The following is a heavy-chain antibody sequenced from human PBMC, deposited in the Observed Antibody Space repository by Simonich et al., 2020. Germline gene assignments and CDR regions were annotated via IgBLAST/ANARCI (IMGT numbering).Heavy chain of an antibody. J-gene: IGHJ4*02. Sequence: QVQLQESGPGLVKPSETLSLTCAVSGYSISSGYYCGCIRQPPGKGLECIGIIYHSGSTYYNPSLKSRVTISVDTSKNQFSLKLSSVTAADTAVYYCARALGSDIDYWGQGTLVTVSS. CDR2: IYHSGST. D-gene: IGHD7-27*01. CDR1: GYSISSGYY. V-gene: IGHV4-38-2*01. CDR3: ARALGSDIDY.